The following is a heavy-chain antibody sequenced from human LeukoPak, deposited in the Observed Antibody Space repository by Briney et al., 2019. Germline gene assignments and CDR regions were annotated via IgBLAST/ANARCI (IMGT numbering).Heavy chain of an antibody. J-gene: IGHJ6*03. Sequence: GGSLRLSCAASGFTFSSYAMHWVRQAPGKGLEWVAVISYDGSNKYYADSVKGRFTTSRDNSKNTLYLQMNSLRAEDTAVYYCARASRGYYYYYYMDVWGKGTTVTVSS. V-gene: IGHV3-30*04. D-gene: IGHD2-15*01. CDR3: ARASRGYYYYYYMDV. CDR2: ISYDGSNK. CDR1: GFTFSSYA.